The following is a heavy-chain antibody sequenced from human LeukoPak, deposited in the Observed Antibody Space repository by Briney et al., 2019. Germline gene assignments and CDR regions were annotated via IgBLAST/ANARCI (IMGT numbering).Heavy chain of an antibody. D-gene: IGHD6-13*01. V-gene: IGHV4-59*08. CDR1: GGSISSYY. CDR2: IYYSGTT. CDR3: ARTPAAGRDYYYYGMDV. Sequence: SETLSLTCTVSGGSISSYYWSWIRQPPGKGLEWIGYIYYSGTTNYNPSLKSRVTISVDTSKNQFSLKLSSVTAADTAVYYCARTPAAGRDYYYYGMDVWGQGTTVTVSS. J-gene: IGHJ6*02.